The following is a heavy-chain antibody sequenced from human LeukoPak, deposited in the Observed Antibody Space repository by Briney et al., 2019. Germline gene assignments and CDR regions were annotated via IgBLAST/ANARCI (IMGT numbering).Heavy chain of an antibody. CDR2: ISYSGST. CDR1: GDSISRHY. V-gene: IGHV4-59*08. Sequence: SETLSLTCSVSGDSISRHYWSWLRQPPGKGLEWIGYISYSGSTRYNPSFQSRVTISMEMSKTHFSLKLTSATAADTAVYYCTRLLNNDNAGDPDTFDIWGPGTMVTVSS. J-gene: IGHJ3*02. D-gene: IGHD4-17*01. CDR3: TRLLNNDNAGDPDTFDI.